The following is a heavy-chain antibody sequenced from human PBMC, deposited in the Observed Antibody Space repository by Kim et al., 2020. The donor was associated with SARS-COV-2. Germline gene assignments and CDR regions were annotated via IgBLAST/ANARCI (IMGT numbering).Heavy chain of an antibody. Sequence: GGSLRLSCAASGLSFSDSYMNWVRQAPGKGLEWLSFISTRGESIFYADSVEGRFTISRDNAKNSLYLQMKYLRDEDTAVYYCASSGNGYNVFGIWGQG. D-gene: IGHD5-12*01. CDR3: ASSGNGYNVFGI. J-gene: IGHJ4*02. V-gene: IGHV3-11*01. CDR2: ISTRGESI. CDR1: GLSFSDSY.